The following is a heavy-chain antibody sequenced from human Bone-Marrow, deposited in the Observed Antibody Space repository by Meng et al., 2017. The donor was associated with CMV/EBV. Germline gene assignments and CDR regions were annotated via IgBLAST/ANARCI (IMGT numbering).Heavy chain of an antibody. CDR1: GFTFNTFW. CDR3: VRYENLQHGMDV. J-gene: IGHJ6*02. Sequence: GESLKISCAASGFTFNTFWMTWVRQAPGKGLEWVANIKEDGRGQWYVDSVKGRFTISRDNARKSLYLQMNSLRAEDTAVYYCVRYENLQHGMDVWGQGTTVTGSS. V-gene: IGHV3-7*01. D-gene: IGHD1-1*01. CDR2: IKEDGRGQ.